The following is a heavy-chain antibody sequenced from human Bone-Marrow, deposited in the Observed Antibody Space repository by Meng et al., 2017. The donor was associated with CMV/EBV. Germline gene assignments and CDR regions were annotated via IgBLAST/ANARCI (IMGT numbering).Heavy chain of an antibody. Sequence: EVQLVESGGGVFQPGGCLRLSCAASGFSFNTYGMSWVRQAPGKGLECVANIRDDGSDKYYVDSVKGRFTISRDNSKNSLFLQVNSLRGEDTAVYYCARGGGIFESWGQGTLVTVSS. CDR2: IRDDGSDK. D-gene: IGHD3-16*01. V-gene: IGHV3-7*03. CDR1: GFSFNTYG. CDR3: ARGGGIFES. J-gene: IGHJ4*02.